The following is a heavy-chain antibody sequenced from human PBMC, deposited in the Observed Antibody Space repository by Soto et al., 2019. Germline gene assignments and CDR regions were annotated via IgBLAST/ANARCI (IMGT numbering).Heavy chain of an antibody. J-gene: IGHJ4*02. CDR1: GYTFTSYG. CDR2: ISAYNGNT. D-gene: IGHD6-25*01. CDR3: ARRKERSGPHYFDY. Sequence: WASVKVSCKASGYTFTSYGISWVRQAPGQGLEWMGWISAYNGNTNYAQKLQGRVTMTTDTSTSTAYMELRSLRPDDTAVYYCARRKERSGPHYFDYWGQGSQVTVSS. V-gene: IGHV1-18*04.